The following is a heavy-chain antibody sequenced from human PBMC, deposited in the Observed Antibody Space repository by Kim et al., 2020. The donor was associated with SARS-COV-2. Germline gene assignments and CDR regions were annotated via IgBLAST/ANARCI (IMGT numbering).Heavy chain of an antibody. CDR3: ARGQFIVLMWRYYGMDV. CDR1: GFTFSSYA. D-gene: IGHD2-8*01. CDR2: ISYDGSNK. V-gene: IGHV3-30-3*01. Sequence: GGSLRLSCAASGFTFSSYAMHWVRQAPGKGLEWVAVISYDGSNKYYADSVKGRFTISRDNSKNTLYLQMNSLRAEDTAVYYCARGQFIVLMWRYYGMDVWGQGTTVTVSS. J-gene: IGHJ6*02.